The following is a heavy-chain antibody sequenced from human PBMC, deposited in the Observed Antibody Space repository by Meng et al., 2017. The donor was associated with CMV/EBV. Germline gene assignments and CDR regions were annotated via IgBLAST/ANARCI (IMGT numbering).Heavy chain of an antibody. J-gene: IGHJ6*02. CDR3: ARAASGGSERWDYYYYGMDV. CDR1: GFTFSSYS. V-gene: IGHV3-21*01. CDR2: ISSSSSYI. Sequence: GESLKISCAASGFTFSSYSMNWVRQAPGKGLEWVSSISSSSSYIYYADSVKGRFTISRDNAKNSLYPQMNSLRAEDTAVYYCARAASGGSERWDYYYYGMDVWGQGTTVTVSS. D-gene: IGHD5-24*01.